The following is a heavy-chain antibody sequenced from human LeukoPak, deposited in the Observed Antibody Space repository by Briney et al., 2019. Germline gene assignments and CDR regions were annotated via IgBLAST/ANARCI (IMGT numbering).Heavy chain of an antibody. J-gene: IGHJ4*02. CDR2: ISGSAITT. CDR1: GFYFDYYA. D-gene: IGHD1-26*01. Sequence: PGGSLRLSCAASGFYFDYYAMSWVRHPPGQGLEWVSTISGSAITTFYADAAKGRFTISRDNSQNTLFLQMNSLRAGDTAVYHCARTTRILGASLVDYWGQGIQVTVSS. CDR3: ARTTRILGASLVDY. V-gene: IGHV3-23*01.